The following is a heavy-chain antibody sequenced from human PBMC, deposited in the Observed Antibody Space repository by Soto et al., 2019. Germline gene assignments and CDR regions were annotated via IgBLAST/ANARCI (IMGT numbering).Heavy chain of an antibody. V-gene: IGHV3-30*19. CDR3: ARWGTTGGLDV. CDR2: TSYDGSGK. Sequence: QGQLVESGGGVVQPGTSLRLSCVGSGFTFRSYVIHWVRQAPGKGLEWVALTSYDGSGKYYGDSVRGRFTISRDNSRNTVDLQMDSLRLEDTALYYCARWGTTGGLDVWGQGTLVSVSS. CDR1: GFTFRSYV. D-gene: IGHD3-16*01. J-gene: IGHJ1*01.